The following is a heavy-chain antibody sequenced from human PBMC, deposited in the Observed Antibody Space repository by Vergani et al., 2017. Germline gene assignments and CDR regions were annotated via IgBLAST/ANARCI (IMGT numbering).Heavy chain of an antibody. CDR1: GFTVSSHY. V-gene: IGHV3-66*04. Sequence: EVKLVESGGDLVQPGGSLRLSCAVSGFTVSSHYMSWVRQAPGKGLEWVSVIFSGGYTYYADSVKGRFTISRDDSKNSLYLQMNSLRAEDTAVYYCASQYYDFWSGRDWGQGTLVTVSS. CDR2: IFSGGYT. J-gene: IGHJ1*01. CDR3: ASQYYDFWSGRD. D-gene: IGHD3-3*01.